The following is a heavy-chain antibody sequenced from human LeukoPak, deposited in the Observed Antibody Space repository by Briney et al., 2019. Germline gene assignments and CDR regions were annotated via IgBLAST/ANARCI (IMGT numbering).Heavy chain of an antibody. CDR2: IKQDGSEK. CDR1: GFTFSRYW. J-gene: IGHJ3*02. V-gene: IGHV3-7*01. CDR3: ARVNPLMAPGAFDI. D-gene: IGHD2-8*01. Sequence: GGSLRLSCAASGFTFSRYWMRWVRQAPGKGLEWVANIKQDGSEKYYVASVKGRFTIARDNAKNSLYLQMNSLRAEDTAVCYCARVNPLMAPGAFDIWGQGTMVTVSS.